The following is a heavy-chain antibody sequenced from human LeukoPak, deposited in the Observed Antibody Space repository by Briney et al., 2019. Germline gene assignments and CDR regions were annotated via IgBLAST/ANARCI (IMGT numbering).Heavy chain of an antibody. V-gene: IGHV4-59*01. CDR1: GGSITTYY. D-gene: IGHD4-17*01. Sequence: SETLSLTCTVSGGSITTYYWSWIRQPPGKGRWWIGYIYYTGSTNYNPSLKGRVTISVDTSKNQFSLKLRSVTAADTAVYYCARVVTTYNWFDPWGKGTLVTVSS. J-gene: IGHJ5*02. CDR2: IYYTGST. CDR3: ARVVTTYNWFDP.